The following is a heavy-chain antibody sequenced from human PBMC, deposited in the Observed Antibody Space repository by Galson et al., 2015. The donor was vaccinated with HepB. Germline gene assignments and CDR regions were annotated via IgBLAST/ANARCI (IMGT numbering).Heavy chain of an antibody. Sequence: SVKVSCKASGYTFTGYYMHWVRQAPGQGLEWMGWINPILGIANYAQKFQGRVTITADKSTSTAYMELSSLRSEDTAVYYCARDEVSSCSGGSCYREFFDYWGQGTLVTVSS. CDR1: GYTFTGYY. V-gene: IGHV1-69*10. CDR3: ARDEVSSCSGGSCYREFFDY. CDR2: INPILGIA. J-gene: IGHJ4*02. D-gene: IGHD2-15*01.